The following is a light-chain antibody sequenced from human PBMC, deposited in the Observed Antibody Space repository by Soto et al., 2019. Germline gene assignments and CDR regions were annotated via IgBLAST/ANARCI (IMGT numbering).Light chain of an antibody. CDR1: QSVGSNY. Sequence: EIVLTQSPATLSLSPGERATLSCRASQSVGSNYLAWYQQRPGQPPNLLIFGASHRAPDIPDRFSGSGSGTDFTLTISRLEPEDFAVYYCQQRSNWPGTFGQGTKVDIK. J-gene: IGKJ1*01. V-gene: IGKV3D-20*02. CDR2: GAS. CDR3: QQRSNWPGT.